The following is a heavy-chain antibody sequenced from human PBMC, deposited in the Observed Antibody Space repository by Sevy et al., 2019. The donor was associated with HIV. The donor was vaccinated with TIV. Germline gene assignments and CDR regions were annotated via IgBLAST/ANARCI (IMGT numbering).Heavy chain of an antibody. J-gene: IGHJ4*02. Sequence: GESLKISCQGSGYSFTTYWIGWVRQMPGKGLEWKAIIYPGDSDIRSTPSHEGQVTNSAEKSINTAYLQWSSLKASDTAIYYCARRQRGYSGYYLGDFDYWGLGTLVTDSS. CDR1: GYSFTTYW. CDR3: ARRQRGYSGYYLGDFDY. D-gene: IGHD5-12*01. V-gene: IGHV5-51*01. CDR2: IYPGDSDI.